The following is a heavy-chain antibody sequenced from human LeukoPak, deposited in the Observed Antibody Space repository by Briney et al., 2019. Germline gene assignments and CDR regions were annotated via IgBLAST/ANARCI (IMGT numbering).Heavy chain of an antibody. CDR1: GFTFSSYA. V-gene: IGHV3-30*01. Sequence: GGSLRLSCAASGFTFSSYAMYWVRQAPGKGLEWVAVISYDGSNKYYADSVKGRFTISRDNSKNTLYLQMNSLRAEDTAVYYCARLSGYCSSTSCSTGDFDYWGQGTLVTVSS. J-gene: IGHJ4*02. D-gene: IGHD2-2*03. CDR2: ISYDGSNK. CDR3: ARLSGYCSSTSCSTGDFDY.